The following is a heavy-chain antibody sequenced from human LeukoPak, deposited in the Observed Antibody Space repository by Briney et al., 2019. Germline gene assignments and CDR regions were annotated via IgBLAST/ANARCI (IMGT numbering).Heavy chain of an antibody. CDR1: GGSFSGYY. CDR3: ARVKSIAYLTHFDY. Sequence: PSETLSLTCAVYGGSFSGYYWSWIRQPPGKGLEWIGEINHSGSTYYNPSLKSRVTISVDTSENQFSLKLSSVTAADTAVYYCARVKSIAYLTHFDYWGQGTLVTVSS. V-gene: IGHV4-34*01. CDR2: INHSGST. J-gene: IGHJ4*02. D-gene: IGHD6-6*01.